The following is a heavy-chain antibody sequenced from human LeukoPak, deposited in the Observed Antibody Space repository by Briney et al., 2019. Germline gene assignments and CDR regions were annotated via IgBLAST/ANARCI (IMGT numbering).Heavy chain of an antibody. J-gene: IGHJ4*02. Sequence: GGSLRLSCAASGFTFSSYAMSWVRQAPGKGLEWVSAISGSGGSTYYADSVKGRFTISRDNSKNTLYLQMNSLRAEDTAVYCRAKDLSVFGVVIISPPGFDYWGQGTLVTVSS. CDR2: ISGSGGST. CDR1: GFTFSSYA. D-gene: IGHD3-3*01. CDR3: AKDLSVFGVVIISPPGFDY. V-gene: IGHV3-23*01.